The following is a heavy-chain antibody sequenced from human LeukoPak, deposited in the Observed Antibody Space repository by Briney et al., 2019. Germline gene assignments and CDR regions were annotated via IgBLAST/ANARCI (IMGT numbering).Heavy chain of an antibody. CDR1: GGSITSYY. V-gene: IGHV4-59*01. J-gene: IGHJ4*02. CDR2: GYYSGST. CDR3: AREGVSYYDRSGYHY. D-gene: IGHD3-22*01. Sequence: PSETLSLTCTVSGGSITSYYWSWIRQPPGKGLEWIGYGYYSGSTNYNPSLNSRVTISADTSKNQFSMKLNSVTAADTAVYYCAREGVSYYDRSGYHYWGQGTLVTVSS.